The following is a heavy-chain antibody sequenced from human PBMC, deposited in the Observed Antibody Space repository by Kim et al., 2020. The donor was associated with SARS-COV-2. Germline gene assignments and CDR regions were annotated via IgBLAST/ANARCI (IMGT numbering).Heavy chain of an antibody. CDR2: GYT. Sequence: GYTNYNQSVKSRVNISVDTSKNQFSLKLSSVTAADTAVYYCARAQLLWLTTWGQGTLVTVSS. D-gene: IGHD5-18*01. CDR3: ARAQLLWLTT. J-gene: IGHJ4*02. V-gene: IGHV4-34*01.